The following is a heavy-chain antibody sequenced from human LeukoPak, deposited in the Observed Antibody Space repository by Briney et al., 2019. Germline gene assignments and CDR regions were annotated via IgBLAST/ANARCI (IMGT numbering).Heavy chain of an antibody. D-gene: IGHD6-13*01. CDR2: MNPNSGNT. Sequence: ASVKASCKASGYTFTSYDINWVRQATGQGLEWMGWMNPNSGNTGYAQKFQGRVTMTRNTSISTAYMELSSLRSEDTAVYYCARGEAPLGSSSWGAWGQGTLVTVSS. J-gene: IGHJ4*02. CDR3: ARGEAPLGSSSWGA. V-gene: IGHV1-8*01. CDR1: GYTFTSYD.